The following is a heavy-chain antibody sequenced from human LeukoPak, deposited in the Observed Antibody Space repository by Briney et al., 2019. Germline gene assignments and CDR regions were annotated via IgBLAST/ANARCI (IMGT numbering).Heavy chain of an antibody. J-gene: IGHJ5*02. CDR1: GGTFSSYA. D-gene: IGHD4-17*01. CDR2: IIPILGIA. CDR3: ARVGDNDYGDAGWFDP. Sequence: ASVKVSCKASGGTFSSYAISWVRQAPGQGLEWMGRIIPILGIANYAQKFQGRVTITADKSTSTAYMELSSLRSEDTAVYYCARVGDNDYGDAGWFDPWGQGTLVTVSS. V-gene: IGHV1-69*04.